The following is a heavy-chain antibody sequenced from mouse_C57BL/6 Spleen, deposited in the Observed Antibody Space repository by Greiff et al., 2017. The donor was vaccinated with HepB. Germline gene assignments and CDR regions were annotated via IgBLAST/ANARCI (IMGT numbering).Heavy chain of an antibody. Sequence: EVQLQQSGPELVRPGVSVKISCKGSGYTFTDYAMHWVKQSHGKSLEWIGDLNPNNGGTSYNQKFKGKATLTVDKSSSTAYMELRSLTSEDSAVYYCARSDYDYDVHYAMDYWGQGTSVTVSS. CDR2: LNPNNGGT. V-gene: IGHV1-18*01. J-gene: IGHJ4*01. D-gene: IGHD2-4*01. CDR3: ARSDYDYDVHYAMDY. CDR1: GYTFTDYA.